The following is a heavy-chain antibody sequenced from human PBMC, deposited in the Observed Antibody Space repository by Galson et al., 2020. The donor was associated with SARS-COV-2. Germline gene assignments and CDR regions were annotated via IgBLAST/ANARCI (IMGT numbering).Heavy chain of an antibody. CDR2: ISSSSSYI. Sequence: GGSLRLSCAASGFTFSSYSMNWVRQAPGKGLEWVSSISSSSSYIYYADSVKGRFTISRDNAKNSLYLQMNSLRAEDTAVYYCASAWRWANYDYVWGSYRYRDYWGQGTLVTVSS. D-gene: IGHD3-16*02. CDR3: ASAWRWANYDYVWGSYRYRDY. J-gene: IGHJ4*02. CDR1: GFTFSSYS. V-gene: IGHV3-21*01.